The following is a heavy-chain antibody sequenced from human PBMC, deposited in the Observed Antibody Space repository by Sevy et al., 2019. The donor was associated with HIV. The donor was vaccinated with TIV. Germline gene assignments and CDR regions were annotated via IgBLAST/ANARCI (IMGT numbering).Heavy chain of an antibody. CDR2: IKQDGSEK. CDR3: ARTSLLHWHYYFDY. Sequence: GGSLRLSCAASGFTFSSYWMSWVRQAPGKGLEWVANIKQDGSEKYYVDSVKGRFTISRDNAKNSLYLQMNSLRAEDTAVYYFARTSLLHWHYYFDYWGQGTLVTVSS. D-gene: IGHD1-7*01. J-gene: IGHJ4*02. CDR1: GFTFSSYW. V-gene: IGHV3-7*03.